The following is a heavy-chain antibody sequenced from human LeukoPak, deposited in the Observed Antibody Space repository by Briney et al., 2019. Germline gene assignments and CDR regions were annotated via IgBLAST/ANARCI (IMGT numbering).Heavy chain of an antibody. CDR1: GFTFSSYG. D-gene: IGHD1-1*01. CDR2: ISGSGGSSVCST. Sequence: PGASLRLSCAASGFTFSSYGMSWLRQAPGGGLEGVSGISGSGGSSVCSTYDGDSVKGRFTISRDNSKNMLYLKMNSLRAEDRGVYYCAKGRWNFDYWGQGSLVTVSS. J-gene: IGHJ4*02. CDR3: AKGRWNFDY. V-gene: IGHV3-23*02.